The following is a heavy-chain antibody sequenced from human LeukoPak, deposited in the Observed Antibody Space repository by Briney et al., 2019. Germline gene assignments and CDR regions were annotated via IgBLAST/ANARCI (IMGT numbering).Heavy chain of an antibody. V-gene: IGHV3-13*01. CDR1: GFTFSSYD. J-gene: IGHJ6*02. CDR2: IGAAGDT. Sequence: PGGSLRLSCAASGFTFSSYDIHWVRQATGKGLEWVSSIGAAGDTYYPASVKGRFTISRDNAKNSLYLQMNSLRAGDTAVYYCARGYCSGGSCYYYYYGMDVWGQGTTVTVSS. D-gene: IGHD2-15*01. CDR3: ARGYCSGGSCYYYYYGMDV.